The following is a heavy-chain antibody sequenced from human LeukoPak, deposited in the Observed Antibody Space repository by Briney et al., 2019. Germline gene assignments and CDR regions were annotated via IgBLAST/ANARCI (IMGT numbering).Heavy chain of an antibody. J-gene: IGHJ5*02. CDR2: INTDGSIA. CDR3: ATSFNWNYDH. Sequence: GGSLRLSCAASGFTFTSHWMHWVRQGPGKGLVWVSQINTDGSIAYYADSVKGRFTISRDNSKNTLYLQMSSLRAEDTALYYCATSFNWNYDHWGQGTLVTVSS. V-gene: IGHV3-74*01. D-gene: IGHD1-7*01. CDR1: GFTFTSHW.